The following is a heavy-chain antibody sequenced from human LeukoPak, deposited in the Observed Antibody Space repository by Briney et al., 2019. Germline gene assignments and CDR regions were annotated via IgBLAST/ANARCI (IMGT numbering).Heavy chain of an antibody. CDR1: GYTFTSYD. J-gene: IGHJ6*02. CDR3: ARVKAVGLYYYGMDV. V-gene: IGHV1-18*01. D-gene: IGHD1-26*01. Sequence: ASVKVSCKASGYTFTSYDISWVRQAPGQGLEWMGWISAYNGNTNYAQKLQGRVTMTTDTSTSTAYMELRSLRSDDTAVYYCARVKAVGLYYYGMDVWGQGTTVTVSS. CDR2: ISAYNGNT.